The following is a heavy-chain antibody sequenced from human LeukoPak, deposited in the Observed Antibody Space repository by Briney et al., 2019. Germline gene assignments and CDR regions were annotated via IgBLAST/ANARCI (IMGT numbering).Heavy chain of an antibody. J-gene: IGHJ6*03. CDR1: GGSISSSSYY. V-gene: IGHV4-39*07. CDR3: ARASLEMYYYYYYMDV. CDR2: IYYSGST. D-gene: IGHD1-1*01. Sequence: PSETLSLTCTVSGGSISSSSYYWGWIRQPPGKGLEWIGSIYYSGSTYYNPSLKSRVTISVDTSKNQFSLKLSSVTAADTAVYYCARASLEMYYYYYYMDVWGKGTTVTISS.